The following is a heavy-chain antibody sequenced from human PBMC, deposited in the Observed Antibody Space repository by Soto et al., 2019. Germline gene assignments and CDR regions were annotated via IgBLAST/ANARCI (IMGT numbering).Heavy chain of an antibody. V-gene: IGHV3-23*01. CDR1: GFTFSTSA. CDR3: AKDRRAGGNSAFYFDF. CDR2: ISATGGGT. J-gene: IGHJ4*02. Sequence: GGSLRLSCAASGFTFSTSAMSWVRQAPGKGLEWVSLISATGGGTYYADSVKGRFTISRDNSHNTLYLQVHSLTAEDTAVYYCAKDRRAGGNSAFYFDFWGQGAQVTVSS. D-gene: IGHD3-16*01.